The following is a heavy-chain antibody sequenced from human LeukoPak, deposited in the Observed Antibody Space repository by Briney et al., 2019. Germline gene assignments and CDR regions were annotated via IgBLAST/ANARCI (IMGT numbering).Heavy chain of an antibody. CDR3: AKSHGYSYGFDY. CDR2: ISYDGSNK. D-gene: IGHD5-18*01. Sequence: GGSLRLSCAGSGFTFSSYGMHWVRQAPGKGLEWVAVISYDGSNKYYADSVKGRFTISRDNSKNTLYLQMNSLRAEDTAVYYCAKSHGYSYGFDYWGQGTLVTVSS. J-gene: IGHJ4*02. CDR1: GFTFSSYG. V-gene: IGHV3-30*18.